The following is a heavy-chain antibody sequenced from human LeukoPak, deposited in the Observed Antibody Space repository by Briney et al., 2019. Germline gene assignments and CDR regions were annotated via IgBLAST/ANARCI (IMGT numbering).Heavy chain of an antibody. V-gene: IGHV3-21*01. CDR1: GFTFSSYS. D-gene: IGHD3-22*01. CDR3: ARIRDYYDSSGYSYGYYGMDV. CDR2: ISSNSNCI. Sequence: GGSLRLSCAASGFTFSSYSKNWVRQAPGKGLEWVSSISSNSNCIYYADSVKGRFTISRDNAKNSLYLQMNSLRAEDTAVYYCARIRDYYDSSGYSYGYYGMDVWGQGTTVTVSS. J-gene: IGHJ6*02.